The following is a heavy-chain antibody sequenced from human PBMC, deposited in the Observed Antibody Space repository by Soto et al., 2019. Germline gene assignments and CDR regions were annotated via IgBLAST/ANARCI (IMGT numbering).Heavy chain of an antibody. V-gene: IGHV4-59*08. CDR1: GGSISSNY. CDR2: IYYSGTT. CDR3: ARHHDS. J-gene: IGHJ4*02. Sequence: QVQLQESAPGLVKPSETLTLTSRVSGGSISSNYWSWVRQPPGKGLEWIGYIYYSGTTNYNPSLKSRVTISVDTSKNPFSLQLSSVTAADTAVYYCARHHDSWGQGTLVTVSS.